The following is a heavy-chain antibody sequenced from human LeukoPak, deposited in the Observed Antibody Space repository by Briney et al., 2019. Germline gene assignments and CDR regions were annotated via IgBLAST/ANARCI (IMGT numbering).Heavy chain of an antibody. V-gene: IGHV3-30*03. D-gene: IGHD6-6*01. Sequence: GGSLRLSCAASGFTFTTYWMSWVRQAPGKGLEWVAVISYDGSNKYYADSVKGRFTISRDNSKNTLYLQMNSLRAEDTAVYYCARDPGFEAARAFDYWGQGTLVTVSS. CDR1: GFTFTTYW. CDR2: ISYDGSNK. CDR3: ARDPGFEAARAFDY. J-gene: IGHJ4*02.